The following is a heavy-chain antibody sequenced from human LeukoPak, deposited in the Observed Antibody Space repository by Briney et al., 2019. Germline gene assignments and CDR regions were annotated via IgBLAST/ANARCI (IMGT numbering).Heavy chain of an antibody. CDR2: INHSGST. D-gene: IGHD4-17*01. Sequence: SETLSLTCAVYGGSFSGYYWSWIRQPPGKGLEWIGEINHSGSTNYNLSLKSRVTISVDTSKNQFSLKLSSVTAADTAVYYCARGWDYGDYLDYFDYWGQGTLVTVSS. J-gene: IGHJ4*02. CDR3: ARGWDYGDYLDYFDY. V-gene: IGHV4-34*01. CDR1: GGSFSGYY.